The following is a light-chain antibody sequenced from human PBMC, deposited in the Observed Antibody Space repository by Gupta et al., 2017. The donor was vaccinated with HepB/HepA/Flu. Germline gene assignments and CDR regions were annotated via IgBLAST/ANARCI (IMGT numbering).Light chain of an antibody. CDR2: EVT. CDR1: SGDVASYNY. Sequence: QSALTQPPSASGSPGQSVTISCTGTSGDVASYNYVSWYQPHPGKAPKLIIYEVTKRPSGVPDRFSGSKSGNTASLTVSGLQAEDESDYYCSSYAGSDTVVFGGGTKLTVL. CDR3: SSYAGSDTVV. J-gene: IGLJ3*02. V-gene: IGLV2-8*01.